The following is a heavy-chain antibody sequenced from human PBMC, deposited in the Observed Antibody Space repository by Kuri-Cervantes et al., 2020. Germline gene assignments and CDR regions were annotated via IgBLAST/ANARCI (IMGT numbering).Heavy chain of an antibody. CDR1: GGSISSGGYY. CDR2: IYYSGST. V-gene: IGHV4-31*02. D-gene: IGHD6-19*01. J-gene: IGHJ6*02. CDR3: ARLIGVGAVAGRGYYYYGMDV. Sequence: SCTVSGGSISSGGYYWSWIRQHPGKGLEWIGYIYYSGSTYYDPSLKSRVTISVDTSKNQFSLKLSSVTAADTAVYYCARLIGVGAVAGRGYYYYGMDVWGQGTTVTVSS.